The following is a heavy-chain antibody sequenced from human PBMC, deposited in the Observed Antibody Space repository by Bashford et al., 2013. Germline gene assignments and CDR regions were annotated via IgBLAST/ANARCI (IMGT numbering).Heavy chain of an antibody. V-gene: IGHV2-70*04. CDR3: ARIRGYSGYDKGYDAFDI. D-gene: IGHD5-12*01. Sequence: SGPTLVKPTQTLTLTCTFSGFSLSTSGMRVSWIRQPPGKALEWLARIDWDDDKFYSTSLKTRLTISKDTSKNQVVLTMTNMDPVDTATYYCARIRGYSGYDKGYDAFDIWGQGTMVTVSS. J-gene: IGHJ3*02. CDR2: IDWDDDK. CDR1: GFSLSTSGMR.